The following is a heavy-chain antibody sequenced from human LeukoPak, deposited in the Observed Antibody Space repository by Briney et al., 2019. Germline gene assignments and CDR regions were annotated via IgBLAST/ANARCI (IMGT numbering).Heavy chain of an antibody. J-gene: IGHJ4*02. V-gene: IGHV4-39*01. Sequence: SETLSLTCTVSGGFIRDRGYYWAWIRQPPGKGLKWIGTVFYRGRTYYNSSLQIRATLSLDTSKNQFSRSLSSLTPANRAIYYCARISNDYGDYEGHYWGQGTLVTVSP. CDR3: ARISNDYGDYEGHY. D-gene: IGHD4-17*01. CDR1: GGFIRDRGYY. CDR2: VFYRGRT.